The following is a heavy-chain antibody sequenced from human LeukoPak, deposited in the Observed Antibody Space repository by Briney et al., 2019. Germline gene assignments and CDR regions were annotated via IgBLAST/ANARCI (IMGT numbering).Heavy chain of an antibody. V-gene: IGHV4-59*01. D-gene: IGHD5-18*01. Sequence: KPSETLSLTYTVSGGSIRSYYWSWIRQPPGKGLEWIGYIYYSGSTNYNPSLKSRVTISVDTSKNQFSLKLSSVTAADTAVYYCAREYSYGYSGYFDYWGQGTLVTVSS. CDR2: IYYSGST. J-gene: IGHJ4*02. CDR1: GGSIRSYY. CDR3: AREYSYGYSGYFDY.